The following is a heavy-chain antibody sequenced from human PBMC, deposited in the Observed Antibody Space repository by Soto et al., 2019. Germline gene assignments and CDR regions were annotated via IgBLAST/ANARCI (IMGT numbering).Heavy chain of an antibody. D-gene: IGHD3-16*02. CDR3: ARARGGIGVHFHGMVP. Sequence: PSETLSLTCTVSGASISSGNYYWTWVRQPPGKGLEWIGYIYYSRATYYNPSLKSRLNISIDTSTDQFFLSLTPVTVADSAVYHCARARGGIGVHFHGMVPWGQGTTVNVSS. J-gene: IGHJ6*02. V-gene: IGHV4-30-4*01. CDR1: GASISSGNYY. CDR2: IYYSRAT.